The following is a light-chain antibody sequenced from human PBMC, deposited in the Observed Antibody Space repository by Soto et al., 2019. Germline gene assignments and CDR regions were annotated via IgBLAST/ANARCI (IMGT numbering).Light chain of an antibody. V-gene: IGKV3-20*01. Sequence: EIVLTQSPGTLVLSPGDRATLSCRASQSVNKAYLVWYQVKPGQAHRRLIYGASSRATGIPDGFSGRGLGTDFTATISSLEPEDFAGYYCQHSGDFRWTFGQGTMVEVK. CDR2: GAS. CDR3: QHSGDFRWT. J-gene: IGKJ1*01. CDR1: QSVNKAY.